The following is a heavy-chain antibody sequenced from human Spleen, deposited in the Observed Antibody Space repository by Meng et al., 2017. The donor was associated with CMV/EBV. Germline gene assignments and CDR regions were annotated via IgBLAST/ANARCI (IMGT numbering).Heavy chain of an antibody. CDR3: ARIFTDRLHFLCF. J-gene: IGHJ4*02. CDR1: GYTFTSYD. D-gene: IGHD4-11*01. Sequence: ASVQVSCNTSGYTFTSYDINWVRQDTGQGLEGMGWMNPNSGNTGYAQKFQGRVTITRNTSITTAYMEPSSLRSEDTAMYYCARIFTDRLHFLCFWGQGTLVTVSS. CDR2: MNPNSGNT. V-gene: IGHV1-8*03.